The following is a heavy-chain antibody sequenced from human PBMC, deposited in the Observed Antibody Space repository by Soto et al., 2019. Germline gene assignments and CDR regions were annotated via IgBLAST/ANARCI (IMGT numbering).Heavy chain of an antibody. CDR1: GGSISSGDYY. CDR3: ARETGGSVSGVVIIPYFDY. Sequence: SETLSLTCTVSGGSISSGDYYWSSIRQPPXKGLEWIGYIYYSGSTYYNPSLKSRVTISVDTSKNQFSLKLSSVTAADTAVYYCARETGGSVSGVVIIPYFDYWGQGTLVTVSS. D-gene: IGHD3-3*01. J-gene: IGHJ4*02. V-gene: IGHV4-30-4*01. CDR2: IYYSGST.